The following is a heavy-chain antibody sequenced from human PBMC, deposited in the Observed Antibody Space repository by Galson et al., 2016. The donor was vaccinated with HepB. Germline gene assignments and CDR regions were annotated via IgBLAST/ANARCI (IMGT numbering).Heavy chain of an antibody. CDR1: GASINDYT. CDR2: IHKDGAT. Sequence: SETLSLTCSVSGASINDYTWAWIRQPPGKGLQWIGEIHKDGATNYSPSFKSRVSVSVDASKSHLSLNLRSATAADTAVYYCARLIITSRLGQYFYHGMDVWGQGTTVTVSS. D-gene: IGHD1-20*01. J-gene: IGHJ6*02. V-gene: IGHV4-4*08. CDR3: ARLIITSRLGQYFYHGMDV.